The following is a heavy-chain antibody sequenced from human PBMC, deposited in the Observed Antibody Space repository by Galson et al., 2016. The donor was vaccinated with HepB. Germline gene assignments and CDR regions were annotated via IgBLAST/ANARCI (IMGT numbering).Heavy chain of an antibody. J-gene: IGHJ2*01. V-gene: IGHV1-69*13. CDR2: LIPKFGPP. D-gene: IGHD1-1*01. Sequence: SVKVSCKAYGGNFSSYAITWVRQAPGQGLEWMGGLIPKFGPPNYAQKFQGRVTITADESTSTAYMELTGLRSDDSALYYCARDTERAGHCWNYWYFALWGLGTRGTVSS. CDR1: GGNFSSYA. CDR3: ARDTERAGHCWNYWYFAL.